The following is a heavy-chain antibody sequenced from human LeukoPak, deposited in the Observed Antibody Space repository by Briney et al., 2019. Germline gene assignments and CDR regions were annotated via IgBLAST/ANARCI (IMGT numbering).Heavy chain of an antibody. CDR1: GDSFSNYY. CDR3: ARGGGYSFSYYRWFDP. D-gene: IGHD1-26*01. V-gene: IGHV4-34*01. J-gene: IGHJ5*02. CDR2: INHSGTT. Sequence: SETLSLTCVVNGDSFSNYYWSWIRQPPGKGLEWIGEINHSGTTNYIPSLKSRVTISLDTSKNQFSLKLNSATAADTAVYYCARGGGYSFSYYRWFDPWGQGTPVTVSS.